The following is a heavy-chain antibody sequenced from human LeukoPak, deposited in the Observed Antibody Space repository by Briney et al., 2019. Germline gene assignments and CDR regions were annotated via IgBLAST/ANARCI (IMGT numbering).Heavy chain of an antibody. CDR1: GYTFTGYY. CDR3: ARDTGRVEYSSSWHFDY. CDR2: INPNSGGT. D-gene: IGHD6-13*01. J-gene: IGHJ4*02. V-gene: IGHV1-2*02. Sequence: ASVKVSCKASGYTFTGYYMHWVRQAPGQGLEWVGWINPNSGGTNYAQKFQGRVTMTRDTSISTAYMELSRLRSDDTAAYYCARDTGRVEYSSSWHFDYWGQGTLVTVSS.